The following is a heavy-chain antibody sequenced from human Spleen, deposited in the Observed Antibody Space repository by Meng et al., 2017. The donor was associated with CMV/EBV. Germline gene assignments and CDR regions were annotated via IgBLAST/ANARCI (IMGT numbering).Heavy chain of an antibody. D-gene: IGHD3-9*01. J-gene: IGHJ3*02. V-gene: IGHV4-59*11. Sequence: SETLSLTCTVSGGSITSHYWSWIRQPPGKGLEWIGYIYYSGSTNYNPSLKSRVTMSVHTSKKQFSLKLNSVIAADTAVYYCARGESYDILTGYFPLIGAFDIWGQGTMVTVSS. CDR2: IYYSGST. CDR3: ARGESYDILTGYFPLIGAFDI. CDR1: GGSITSHY.